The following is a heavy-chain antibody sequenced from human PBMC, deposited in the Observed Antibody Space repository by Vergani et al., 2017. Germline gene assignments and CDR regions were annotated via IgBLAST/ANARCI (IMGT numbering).Heavy chain of an antibody. CDR2: IYSGGST. J-gene: IGHJ4*02. V-gene: IGHV3-66*01. CDR3: ARSADYDSSGYYYGSVYYFDY. Sequence: EVQLVESGGGLVQPGGSLRLSCAASGFTVSSNYMSWVRQAPGKGLEWVSVIYSGGSTYYADSVKGRFTISRDNSTNTLYLQMNSRRAEDTAVYYCARSADYDSSGYYYGSVYYFDYWGQGTLVTVSS. CDR1: GFTVSSNY. D-gene: IGHD3-22*01.